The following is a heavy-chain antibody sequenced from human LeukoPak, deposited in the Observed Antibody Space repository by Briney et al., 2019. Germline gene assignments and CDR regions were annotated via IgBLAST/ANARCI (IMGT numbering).Heavy chain of an antibody. J-gene: IGHJ4*02. CDR1: GFTFSNAW. CDR3: ARAGSRLLWFGEFYFDY. Sequence: GGSLRLSCAASGFTFSNAWMRWVRQAPGKGLEWVGRIKSKTDGGTIDYAAPVKGRFTISRDDSKNTLYLQMSGLKTEDTAVYYCARAGSRLLWFGEFYFDYWGQGTLVTVSS. V-gene: IGHV3-15*01. CDR2: IKSKTDGGTI. D-gene: IGHD3-10*01.